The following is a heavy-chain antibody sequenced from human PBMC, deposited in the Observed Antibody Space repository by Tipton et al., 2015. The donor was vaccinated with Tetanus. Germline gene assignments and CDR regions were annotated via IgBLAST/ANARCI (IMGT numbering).Heavy chain of an antibody. J-gene: IGHJ4*02. V-gene: IGHV3-7*01. CDR2: IKHDETEK. Sequence: LEWVANIKHDETEKYYVDSVRGRFNISRDNAKRSLYLQMNSLRVEDTAVYYCARDMDYWGQGTLVTVSS. CDR3: ARDMDY.